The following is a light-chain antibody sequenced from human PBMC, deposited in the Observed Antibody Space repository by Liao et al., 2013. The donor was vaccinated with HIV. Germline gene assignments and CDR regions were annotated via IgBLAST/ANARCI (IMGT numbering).Light chain of an antibody. V-gene: IGLV3-21*01. CDR3: QVWDRSSDHPYV. CDR2: YDK. Sequence: SYVLTQPPSVSVAPGKTARITCGGNNIGSESVHWYQQKPGQAPVLVIYYDKDRPSGIPERFSGSNSGNTATLTISRVEAGDEADYYCQVWDRSSDHPYVFGTGTTVTVL. J-gene: IGLJ1*01. CDR1: NIGSES.